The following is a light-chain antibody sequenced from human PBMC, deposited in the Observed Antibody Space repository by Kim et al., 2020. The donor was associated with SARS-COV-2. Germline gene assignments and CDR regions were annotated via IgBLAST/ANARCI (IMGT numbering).Light chain of an antibody. CDR2: GKS. Sequence: TNSCPCRTADHGAGYVVPWHQQLPGIAPKLLIYGKSNRPSGVPDRFSGSKSGTSASLAITGLQAEDEADYYCQSYDSSLSAVVFGGGTQLTVL. CDR3: QSYDSSLSAVV. V-gene: IGLV1-40*01. J-gene: IGLJ2*01. CDR1: TADHGAGYV.